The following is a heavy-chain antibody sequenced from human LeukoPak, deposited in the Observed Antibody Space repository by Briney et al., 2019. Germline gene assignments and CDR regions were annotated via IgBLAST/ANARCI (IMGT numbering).Heavy chain of an antibody. V-gene: IGHV4-59*01. J-gene: IGHJ2*01. Sequence: PSETLSLTCTFSGGSMTRYYWTGIRQPPGKGLEWIGNIYYSGGSNYNPSLESRVTISVDTSKNQISLKLSSVTAADAAVYYCARSPSLYNSSWKTPAAHVDLWGRGTLVTVSS. D-gene: IGHD6-13*01. CDR2: IYYSGGS. CDR1: GGSMTRYY. CDR3: ARSPSLYNSSWKTPAAHVDL.